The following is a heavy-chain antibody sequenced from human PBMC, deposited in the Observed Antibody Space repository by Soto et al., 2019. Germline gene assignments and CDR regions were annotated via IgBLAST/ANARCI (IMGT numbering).Heavy chain of an antibody. CDR1: GLSFRNYW. CDR2: INTDGTYT. J-gene: IGHJ4*02. D-gene: IGHD1-20*01. Sequence: EMQLVESGGGLVQPRGSLRLSCVASGLSFRNYWVHWVRQAPGKGLEWVSRINTDGTYTSNADPVKGRFTISRDNAKNTLYLQMNSLRVEDTAVYFCAGFGYDWNGWDWGPGTLVTVSS. V-gene: IGHV3-74*01. CDR3: AGFGYDWNGWD.